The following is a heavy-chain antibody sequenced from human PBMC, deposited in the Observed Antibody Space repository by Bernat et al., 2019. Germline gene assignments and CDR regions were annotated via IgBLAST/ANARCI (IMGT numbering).Heavy chain of an antibody. J-gene: IGHJ3*02. CDR2: IKGDGSEK. Sequence: EVQLVESGGGLVQPGGSLRLSCAASGLTFSSDWMSWVRQAPGKGLEWVANIKGDGSEKYYVDSVEGRFTISRDNAKSSLYLQMNSLRAEDTAVYHCASIREHSSSWTDDAFDIWGQGTMVTVSS. V-gene: IGHV3-7*03. D-gene: IGHD6-13*01. CDR1: GLTFSSDW. CDR3: ASIREHSSSWTDDAFDI.